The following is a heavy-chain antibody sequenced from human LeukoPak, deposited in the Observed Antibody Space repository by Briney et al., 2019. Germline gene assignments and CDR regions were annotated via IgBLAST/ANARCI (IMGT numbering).Heavy chain of an antibody. J-gene: IGHJ6*03. CDR3: ARGQLHYGSGSYYGHYYYYMDV. D-gene: IGHD3-10*01. CDR1: GGSISSYY. V-gene: IGHV4-59*01. Sequence: SETLSLTCTVSGGSISSYYWSWIRQPPGKGLEWIGFIYYSGSTNYNPSLKSRVTISVDTSKNQFSLKLSSVTAADTAVYYCARGQLHYGSGSYYGHYYYYMDVWGKGTTVTISS. CDR2: IYYSGST.